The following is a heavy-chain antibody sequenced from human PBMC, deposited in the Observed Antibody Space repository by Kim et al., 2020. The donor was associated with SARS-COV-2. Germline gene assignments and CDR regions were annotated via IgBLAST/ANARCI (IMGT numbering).Heavy chain of an antibody. CDR1: GYTFTGYY. V-gene: IGHV1-2*02. D-gene: IGHD1-26*01. CDR3: ARVRTMGATNTGSRQRGAFDI. J-gene: IGHJ3*02. CDR2: INPNSGGT. Sequence: ASVKVSCKASGYTFTGYYMHWVRQAPGQGLEWMGWINPNSGGTNYAQKFQGRVTMTRDTSISTAYMELSRLRSDDTAVYYCARVRTMGATNTGSRQRGAFDIWGQGTMVTVSS.